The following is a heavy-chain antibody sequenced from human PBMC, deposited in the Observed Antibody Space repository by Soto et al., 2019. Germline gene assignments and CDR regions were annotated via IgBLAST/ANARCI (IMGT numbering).Heavy chain of an antibody. CDR3: ARSPKGLGNFDY. CDR2: IHYSGST. Sequence: QVQLQESGPGLVKPSQTLSLTCAVSGGSISSGGAYYWSWIRQSPGKGLEWIAYIHYSGSTYSNSSLRSRVTSSVDTAKNQFSLKVCSVTAADTAVYYCARSPKGLGNFDYWGQGTLVTVSS. J-gene: IGHJ4*02. D-gene: IGHD3-10*01. V-gene: IGHV4-30-4*01. CDR1: GGSISSGGAYY.